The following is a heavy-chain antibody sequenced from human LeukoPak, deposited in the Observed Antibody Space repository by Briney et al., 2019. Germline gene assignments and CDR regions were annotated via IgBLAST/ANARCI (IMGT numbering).Heavy chain of an antibody. J-gene: IGHJ4*02. Sequence: GGSLRLSCAASGFTFSSYEMNWVRQAPGKGLEWVSYISSSGSTIYYADSVKGRFTISRDNSKNTLYLQMNSLRAEDTAVYYCAKDRYCSGGSCYSGDYWGQGTLVTVSS. V-gene: IGHV3-48*03. CDR1: GFTFSSYE. CDR2: ISSSGSTI. CDR3: AKDRYCSGGSCYSGDY. D-gene: IGHD2-15*01.